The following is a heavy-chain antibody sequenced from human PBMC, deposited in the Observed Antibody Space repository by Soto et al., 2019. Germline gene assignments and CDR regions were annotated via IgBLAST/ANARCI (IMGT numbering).Heavy chain of an antibody. CDR2: INHSGST. CDR1: GGSFSGYY. J-gene: IGHJ6*02. V-gene: IGHV4-34*01. D-gene: IGHD4-17*01. CDR3: ARCTDYGDYLVYGMDV. Sequence: SETLSLTCAVYGGSFSGYYWSWIRQPPGKGLEWIGEINHSGSTNYNPSLKSRVTISVDTSKNQFSLKLSSVTAADTAVYYCARCTDYGDYLVYGMDVWGQGTTVTVSS.